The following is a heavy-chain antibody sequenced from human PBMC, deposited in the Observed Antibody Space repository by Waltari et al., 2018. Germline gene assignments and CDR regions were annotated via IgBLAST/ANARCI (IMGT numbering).Heavy chain of an antibody. D-gene: IGHD6-13*01. CDR2: IRSKRFGGTP. V-gene: IGHV3-49*03. Sequence: EVQLVESGGGWVQPGRSLRLSCAASGFTFADYAMSWIRPAPGKGLEWVGFIRSKRFGGTPEYAASVKGRFTISRDDSKSIAYLQVNSLKTEDTAMYYCSRGGVAAAKIDYWGQGTLVTVSS. CDR3: SRGGVAAAKIDY. CDR1: GFTFADYA. J-gene: IGHJ4*02.